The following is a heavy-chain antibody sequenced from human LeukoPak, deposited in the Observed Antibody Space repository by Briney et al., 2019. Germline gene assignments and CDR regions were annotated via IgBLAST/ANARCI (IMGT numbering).Heavy chain of an antibody. D-gene: IGHD6-19*01. CDR1: GFTVSSNY. V-gene: IGHV3-53*01. CDR3: ATTPSSGWYGRGFDY. CDR2: IYSGGST. Sequence: GGSLRLSCAASGFTVSSNYMSWVRQAPGKGLEWVSVIYSGGSTYYADSVKGRFTISRDNAKNSLYLQMNSLRAEDTAVYYCATTPSSGWYGRGFDYWGQGTLVTVSS. J-gene: IGHJ4*02.